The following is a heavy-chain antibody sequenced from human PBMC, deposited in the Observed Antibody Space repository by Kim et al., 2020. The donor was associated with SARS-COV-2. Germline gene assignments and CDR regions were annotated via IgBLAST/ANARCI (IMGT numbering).Heavy chain of an antibody. CDR2: ISYIGST. D-gene: IGHD5-18*01. J-gene: IGHJ4*02. CDR3: ARERAMVTDY. Sequence: SETLSLTCTVSGGSMNNYFWNWIRQPPGKGLEWIGYISYIGSTDYNPSLKSRVTISVDTSKNPFSLKLSAVTAADTAVYYCARERAMVTDYWGQGTLVAVSS. V-gene: IGHV4-59*01. CDR1: GGSMNNYF.